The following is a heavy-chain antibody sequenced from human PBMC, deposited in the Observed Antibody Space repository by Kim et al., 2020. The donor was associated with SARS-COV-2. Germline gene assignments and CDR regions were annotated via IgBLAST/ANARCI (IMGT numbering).Heavy chain of an antibody. CDR3: AKVVHYSSGDMQYYLDC. D-gene: IGHD4-4*01. J-gene: IGHJ4*02. CDR2: INYDGGVT. Sequence: GGSLRLSCAASGFTFSSFAMTWVRQLPGKGLEWVSVINYDGGVTFYADAVEGRFTISRDSSRNTLYLQMNSLRADDTAVYYCAKVVHYSSGDMQYYLDCWGQGTPVTVSS. CDR1: GFTFSSFA. V-gene: IGHV3-23*01.